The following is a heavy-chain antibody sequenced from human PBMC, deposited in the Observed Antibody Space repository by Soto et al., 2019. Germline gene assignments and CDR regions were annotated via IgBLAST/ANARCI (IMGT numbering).Heavy chain of an antibody. D-gene: IGHD6-13*01. Sequence: QVLLVQSSAEVKKPGSSVKVSCKASGGTFTSTAFSWVRQAPGQGLEWMGGIIPVVGTPNYAQKFQARLTVTAYASTTTVHMELSSLRSDDTAVYYCASSAGLDHLLNYYGLNVWGQGTTVTVSS. J-gene: IGHJ6*02. CDR3: ASSAGLDHLLNYYGLNV. CDR1: GGTFTSTA. V-gene: IGHV1-69*01. CDR2: IIPVVGTP.